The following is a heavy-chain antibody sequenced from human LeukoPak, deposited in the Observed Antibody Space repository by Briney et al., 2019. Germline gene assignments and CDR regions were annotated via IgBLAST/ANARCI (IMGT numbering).Heavy chain of an antibody. J-gene: IGHJ6*03. CDR1: GFTLISYW. V-gene: IGHV3-21*01. CDR3: ARYCSGGSCYGPSPYYMDV. Sequence: PGGSLRLSCAASGFTLISYWMTWVRQAPGKGLEWVSSISSSSSYIYYADSVKGRFTISRDNAKNSLYLQMNSLRAEDTAVYYCARYCSGGSCYGPSPYYMDVWGKGTTVTVSS. CDR2: ISSSSSYI. D-gene: IGHD2-15*01.